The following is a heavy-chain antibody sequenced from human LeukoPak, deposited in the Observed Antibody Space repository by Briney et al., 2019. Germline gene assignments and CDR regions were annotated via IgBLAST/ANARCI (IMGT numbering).Heavy chain of an antibody. Sequence: PGGSLRLSCTASGFTFGDYAMSWFRQAPGKGLEWVGFIRSKAYGGTTEYAASVKGRFTISSDDSKSIAYLQMNSLKTEDTAVYYCTRGALPPFRHYDILSPSHFDYWGQGTLVTVSS. J-gene: IGHJ4*02. CDR2: IRSKAYGGTT. CDR1: GFTFGDYA. D-gene: IGHD3-9*01. CDR3: TRGALPPFRHYDILSPSHFDY. V-gene: IGHV3-49*03.